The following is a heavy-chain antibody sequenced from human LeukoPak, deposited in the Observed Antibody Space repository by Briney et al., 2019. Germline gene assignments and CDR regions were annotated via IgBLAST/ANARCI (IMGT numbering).Heavy chain of an antibody. D-gene: IGHD2-21*02. CDR2: ISSDGSVT. Sequence: SGGSLRLSCAASGFTFSSYAMSWVRQAPGKGLVWVSYISSDGSVTKYADSVKGRFTISRDNAVNTLYLQMNSLRVEDTAVHYCVRGSLRLPRSTPDYWGQGTLVTVSS. CDR3: VRGSLRLPRSTPDY. CDR1: GFTFSSYA. V-gene: IGHV3-74*03. J-gene: IGHJ4*02.